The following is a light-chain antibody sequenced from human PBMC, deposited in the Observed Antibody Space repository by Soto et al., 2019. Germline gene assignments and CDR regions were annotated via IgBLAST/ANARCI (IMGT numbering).Light chain of an antibody. CDR3: MQALHTPRT. J-gene: IGKJ1*01. Sequence: DIVMTQSPLSLPFTPGEPASISCRSSQSLLQSNGNHYLEWYFQKPGQSPQLLIYLASIRASGVPDRFSGSGSGTDFTLKISRVEAEDVGVYYCMQALHTPRTFGQGTKVEIK. V-gene: IGKV2-28*01. CDR2: LAS. CDR1: QSLLQSNGNHY.